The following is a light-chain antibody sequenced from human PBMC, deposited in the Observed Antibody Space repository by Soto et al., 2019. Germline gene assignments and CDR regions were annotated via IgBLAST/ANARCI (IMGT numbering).Light chain of an antibody. CDR1: SSDVGGYNY. CDR3: SSYTSISAVV. V-gene: IGLV2-14*01. J-gene: IGLJ2*01. CDR2: DVS. Sequence: QSVLTQPASVSGSPGQSITISCTGTSSDVGGYNYVSWYQQHPGKAPKLMIYDVSNRPSGVSNRFSGSKSGNTASLTISGLQDEDEADYYCSSYTSISAVVFGGGTKLTVL.